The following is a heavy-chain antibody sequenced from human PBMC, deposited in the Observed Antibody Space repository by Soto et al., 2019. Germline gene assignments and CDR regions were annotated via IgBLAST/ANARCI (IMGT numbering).Heavy chain of an antibody. D-gene: IGHD3-10*01. CDR2: IYWNDDK. Sequence: SGPTLVNPTQTLTLTCAFSGFSLSTSGVGVGWIRQPPGKALEWLALIYWNDDKRYSPSLKSRLTITKDTSKNQVVLTMTNMDPVDTATYYCAHGRWFGELLEVGTLDYWGQGTLVTVSS. CDR1: GFSLSTSGVG. J-gene: IGHJ4*02. V-gene: IGHV2-5*01. CDR3: AHGRWFGELLEVGTLDY.